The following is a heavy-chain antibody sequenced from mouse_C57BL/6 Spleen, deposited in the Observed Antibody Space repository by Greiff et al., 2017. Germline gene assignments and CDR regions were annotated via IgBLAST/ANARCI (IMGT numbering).Heavy chain of an antibody. CDR3: ARREATVVAGKAMES. V-gene: IGHV1-64*01. CDR2: IHPNSGST. Sequence: QVQLQQSGAELVKPGASVKLSCKASGYTFTSYWMHWVKQRPGQGLEWIGMIHPNSGSTNYNEKFKSKATLTVDKSSSTAYMQLSSLTSEDSAVYYCARREATVVAGKAMESWGEGNSDTVSS. J-gene: IGHJ4*01. D-gene: IGHD1-1*01. CDR1: GYTFTSYW.